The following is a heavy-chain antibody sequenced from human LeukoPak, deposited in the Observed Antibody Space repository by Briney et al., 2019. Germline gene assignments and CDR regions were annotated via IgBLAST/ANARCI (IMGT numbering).Heavy chain of an antibody. J-gene: IGHJ4*02. CDR2: ISGSGGST. CDR3: TTDRGITARPLFDS. V-gene: IGHV3-23*01. D-gene: IGHD6-6*01. Sequence: QAGGSLRLSCAASGFTFSSYGMSWVRQAPGKGLEWVSAISGSGGSTYYADSVKGRFTISRDNSKNTLYLQMNSLKTEDTAVYYCTTDRGITARPLFDSWGQGTLVTVSS. CDR1: GFTFSSYG.